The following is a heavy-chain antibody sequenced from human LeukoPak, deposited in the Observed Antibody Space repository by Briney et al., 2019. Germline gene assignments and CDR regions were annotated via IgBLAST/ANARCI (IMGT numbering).Heavy chain of an antibody. V-gene: IGHV4-34*01. J-gene: IGHJ4*02. CDR2: INHSGST. CDR3: ASLDDCSGGSCYHDY. CDR1: GGSFSGYY. D-gene: IGHD2-15*01. Sequence: SETLSLTCAVYGGSFSGYYWSWLRQPPGKGLEWIGEINHSGSTNYNPSLKSRVTISVDTSKNQFSLKLSSVTAADTAVYYCASLDDCSGGSCYHDYWGQGTLVTVSS.